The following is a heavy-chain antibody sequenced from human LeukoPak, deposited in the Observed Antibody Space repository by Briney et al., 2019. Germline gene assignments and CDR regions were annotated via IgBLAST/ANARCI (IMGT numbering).Heavy chain of an antibody. V-gene: IGHV3-30*04. J-gene: IGHJ4*02. D-gene: IGHD2-2*02. CDR2: ISYDDGSNK. Sequence: GRSLRLSCAASGFTFSTYALHWVRQAPGKGLEWVAVISYDDGSNKYYADSVKCRFTISRDNSKNTLYRQMNSLITEDTAVDYCARESGGNTPYYFDYWGQGTLVTVSS. CDR1: GFTFSTYA. CDR3: ARESGGNTPYYFDY.